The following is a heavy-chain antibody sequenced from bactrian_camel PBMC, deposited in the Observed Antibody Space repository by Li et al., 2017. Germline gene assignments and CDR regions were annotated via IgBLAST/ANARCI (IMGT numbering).Heavy chain of an antibody. J-gene: IGHJ4*01. CDR1: GFTDGVHC. D-gene: IGHD2*01. CDR3: AARKVARGSHFSLGRAPALRRDEYNF. V-gene: IGHV3S1*01. Sequence: HVQLVESGGGAVQAGGSLRLSCAVSGFTDGVHCMGWFRQAPGDEVEGVARIDSRGGSILVADVVKDRFNISQDNAKNTLFLQMNVLRPEDTAMYYCAARKVARGSHFSLGRAPALRRDEYNFWGQGTQVTVS. CDR2: IDSRGGSI.